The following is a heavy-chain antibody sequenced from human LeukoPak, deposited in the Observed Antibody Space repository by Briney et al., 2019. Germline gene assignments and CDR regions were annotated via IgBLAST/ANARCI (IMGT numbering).Heavy chain of an antibody. V-gene: IGHV3-23*01. J-gene: IGHJ4*02. CDR1: GFTFTSYA. CDR2: ISGSGGST. D-gene: IGHD3-10*01. Sequence: SGGSLRLSCAASGFTFTSYAMNWVRQAPGEGLEWVSAISGSGGSTYYADSVKGRFTISRDNSKNTLYLQMNSLRAEDTAVYYCAKDQPRSIFGHPDYWGQGTLVTVSS. CDR3: AKDQPRSIFGHPDY.